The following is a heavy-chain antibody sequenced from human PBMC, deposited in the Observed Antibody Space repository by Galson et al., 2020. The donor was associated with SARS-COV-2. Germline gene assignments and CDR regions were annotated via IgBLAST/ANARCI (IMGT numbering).Heavy chain of an antibody. D-gene: IGHD1-1*01. CDR2: ISYDGSNK. CDR1: GFTFSSYA. CDR3: ARSPGTYFDL. J-gene: IGHJ2*01. V-gene: IGHV3-30*01. Sequence: GGSLRLSCAASGFTFSSYAMHWVRQAPGKGLEWVAVISYDGSNKYYADSVKGRFTISRDNSKNTLYLQMNSLRAEDTAVYYCARSPGTYFDLWGRGTLVTVSS.